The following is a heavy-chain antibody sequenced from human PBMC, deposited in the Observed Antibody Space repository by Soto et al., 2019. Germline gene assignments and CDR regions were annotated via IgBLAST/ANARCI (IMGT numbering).Heavy chain of an antibody. CDR1: GFTFSSYW. CDR3: ASGFTEAATGY. D-gene: IGHD6-13*01. CDR2: INSDGSRT. Sequence: EVQLVESGGGLVQPGGSLRLSCAASGFTFSSYWMHWVRQAPGKGLVWVSRINSDGSRTNYADSVKGRFTISRDNAKNTLYLQVNSLRAEDTAVYYCASGFTEAATGYWGQGTLVTVFS. J-gene: IGHJ4*02. V-gene: IGHV3-74*01.